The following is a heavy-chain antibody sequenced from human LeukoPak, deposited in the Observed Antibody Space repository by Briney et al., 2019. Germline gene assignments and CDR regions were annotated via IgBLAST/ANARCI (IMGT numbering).Heavy chain of an antibody. D-gene: IGHD1-26*01. J-gene: IGHJ4*02. V-gene: IGHV3-23*01. Sequence: AGGSLRLSCAASEFTFNWYWMNWVRQAPGKGLEWVSGISGSGGSTYYADSVKGRFTISRDNSKNTLYLQMSSLRAEDTAVYYCAKDRSWAATTTRLYSFDYWGQGTLVTVSS. CDR3: AKDRSWAATTTRLYSFDY. CDR1: EFTFNWYW. CDR2: ISGSGGST.